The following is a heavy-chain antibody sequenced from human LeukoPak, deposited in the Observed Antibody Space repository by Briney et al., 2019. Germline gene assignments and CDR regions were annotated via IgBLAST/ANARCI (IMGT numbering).Heavy chain of an antibody. CDR2: MYLSGTT. D-gene: IGHD3-22*01. Sequence: SSGTLSLTCTVSGDSINSLDLWSWVRQPPGKGLEWTGEMYLSGTTHSNPSVKSRVTISIDKSKNQFFLNLSSVTAADTAVYYCAGLVGRYSSGLYYYYFDYWGQGTLVTVSS. CDR3: AGLVGRYSSGLYYYYFDY. CDR1: GDSINSLDL. J-gene: IGHJ4*02. V-gene: IGHV4-4*02.